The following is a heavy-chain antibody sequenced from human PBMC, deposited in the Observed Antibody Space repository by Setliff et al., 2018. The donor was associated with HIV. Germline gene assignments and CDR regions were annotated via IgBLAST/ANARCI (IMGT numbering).Heavy chain of an antibody. CDR3: ARQRDFDWLLQNYYYMDV. CDR1: GGSISSRDYY. D-gene: IGHD3-9*01. Sequence: KTSETLSLTCTVSGGSISSRDYYWGWIRQPPGKGLEWIGSMSYSGSAYYNPSLKSRVTISVDTSKSQFSLRLSSVTAADTAVYYCARQRDFDWLLQNYYYMDVWGKGATVT. CDR2: MSYSGSA. J-gene: IGHJ6*03. V-gene: IGHV4-39*01.